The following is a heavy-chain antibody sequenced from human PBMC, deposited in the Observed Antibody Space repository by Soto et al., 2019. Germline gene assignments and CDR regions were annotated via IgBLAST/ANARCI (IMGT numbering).Heavy chain of an antibody. CDR2: IYYSGST. Sequence: QVQLQESGPGLVKPSETLSLTCTVSGGSVSSGSYYWSWIRQPPGKGLEWIGYIYYSGSTNYTPSLKSRVTISVDTSKNQFSLKLSSVTAADTAVYYCAREPLFGLAIWGQGTLVTVSS. J-gene: IGHJ4*02. V-gene: IGHV4-61*01. CDR3: AREPLFGLAI. CDR1: GGSVSSGSYY. D-gene: IGHD3-3*01.